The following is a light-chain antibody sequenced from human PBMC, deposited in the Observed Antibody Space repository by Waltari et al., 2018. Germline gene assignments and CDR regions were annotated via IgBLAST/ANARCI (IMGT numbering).Light chain of an antibody. Sequence: QSALTQPRSVSGSPGQSVTISCTGTSSYVGGYNYVPWFQQHPGKAPKLMIHDVSKRPSGVPDRFSGSKSGNTASLTISGLQADDETDYYCCSYAGRYTWVFGGGTKLTVL. J-gene: IGLJ3*02. CDR3: CSYAGRYTWV. CDR2: DVS. CDR1: SSYVGGYNY. V-gene: IGLV2-11*01.